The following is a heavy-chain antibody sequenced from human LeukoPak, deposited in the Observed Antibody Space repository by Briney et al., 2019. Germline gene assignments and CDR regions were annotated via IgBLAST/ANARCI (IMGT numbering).Heavy chain of an antibody. J-gene: IGHJ5*02. Sequence: GGSLRLSCAASGFTFSSYDMHWVRQATGKGLEWVSAIGTAGDTYYPGSVKGRFTISRENAKNTLYLQMNSLRDEDKAVYYCAKQRDSGSLFDPWGQGTLVTVSS. V-gene: IGHV3-13*01. CDR3: AKQRDSGSLFDP. CDR1: GFTFSSYD. D-gene: IGHD3-10*01. CDR2: IGTAGDT.